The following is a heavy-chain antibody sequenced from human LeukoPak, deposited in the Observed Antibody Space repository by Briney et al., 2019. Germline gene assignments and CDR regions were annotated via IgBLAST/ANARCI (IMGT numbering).Heavy chain of an antibody. D-gene: IGHD5-24*01. J-gene: IGHJ3*02. CDR2: IIPIFGTA. CDR1: GGTFSSYA. CDR3: ARDGYNLGDAFDI. V-gene: IGHV1-69*05. Sequence: SVKVSCKASGGTFSSYAISWVRQAPGQGLEWMGGIIPIFGTANYAQKFQGRVTITTDESTSTAYMELSSLRSEDTAVYYCARDGYNLGDAFDIWGQGTMVTVSS.